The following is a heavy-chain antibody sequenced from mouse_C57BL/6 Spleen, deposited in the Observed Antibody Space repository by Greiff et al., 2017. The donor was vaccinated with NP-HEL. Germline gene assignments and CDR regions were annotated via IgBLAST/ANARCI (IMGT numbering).Heavy chain of an antibody. CDR1: GYTFTDYE. D-gene: IGHD1-1*01. V-gene: IGHV1-15*01. Sequence: VKLMESGAELVRPGASVTLSCKASGYTFTDYEMHWVKQTPVHGLEWIGAIDPETGGTAYNQKFKGKAILTADKSSSTAYMELRSLTSEDSAVYYCTRWVTTVVDYWGQGTTLTVSS. CDR3: TRWVTTVVDY. CDR2: IDPETGGT. J-gene: IGHJ2*01.